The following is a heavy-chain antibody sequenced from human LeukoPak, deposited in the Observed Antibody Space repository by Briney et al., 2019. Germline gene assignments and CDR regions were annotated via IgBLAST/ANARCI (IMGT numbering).Heavy chain of an antibody. D-gene: IGHD6-13*01. CDR3: ARHRIAAADDAFDI. V-gene: IGHV4-59*01. J-gene: IGHJ3*02. Sequence: PSETLSLTCTVSGGSISSYYWSWIRQPPGKGLEWIGYIYSSGSTNYNPSLKSRLTISVDTSKNQFSLKLSSVTAADTAVYYCARHRIAAADDAFDIWGQGTMVTVSS. CDR1: GGSISSYY. CDR2: IYSSGST.